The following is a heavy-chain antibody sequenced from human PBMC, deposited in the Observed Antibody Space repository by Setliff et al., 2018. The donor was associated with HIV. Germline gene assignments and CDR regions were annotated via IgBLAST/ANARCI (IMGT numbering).Heavy chain of an antibody. Sequence: SETLSLTCAVYGGSFSGYYWSWIRQPPGKGLEWIGEINHRGSTNYNPSLKSRVTISVDTSKNQFSLKLSSVTAADTAVYYCARSYYYDSSGYSSRCWFDPWGQGILDTVSS. CDR3: ARSYYYDSSGYSSRCWFDP. CDR2: INHRGST. D-gene: IGHD3-22*01. J-gene: IGHJ5*02. V-gene: IGHV4-34*01. CDR1: GGSFSGYY.